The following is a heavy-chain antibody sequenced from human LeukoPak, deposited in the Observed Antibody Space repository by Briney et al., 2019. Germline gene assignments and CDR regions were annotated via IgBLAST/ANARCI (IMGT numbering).Heavy chain of an antibody. CDR2: ISSSSSTI. V-gene: IGHV3-48*01. CDR3: ARDLRIVVVTDSGFRDDY. Sequence: GGSLRLSCAASGFTFSSYSMNWVRQAPGKGLEWVSYISSSSSTIYYADSVKGRFTISRDNAKNSLYLQMNSLRAEDTAVYYCARDLRIVVVTDSGFRDDYWGQGTLVTVSS. D-gene: IGHD2-21*02. CDR1: GFTFSSYS. J-gene: IGHJ4*02.